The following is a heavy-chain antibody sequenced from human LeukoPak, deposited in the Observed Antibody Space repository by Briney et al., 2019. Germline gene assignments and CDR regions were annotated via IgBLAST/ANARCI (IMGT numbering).Heavy chain of an antibody. V-gene: IGHV3-43D*03. Sequence: PGGSLRLSCAASGFTFDDYAMHWVRQAPGKGLEWVSLISWDGGSTYYADSVKGRFTISRDNSKNSLYLQMNSLRAEDTALYYCARESSGSYDYWGQGTLVTVSS. CDR1: GFTFDDYA. CDR3: ARESSGSYDY. D-gene: IGHD3-10*01. CDR2: ISWDGGST. J-gene: IGHJ4*02.